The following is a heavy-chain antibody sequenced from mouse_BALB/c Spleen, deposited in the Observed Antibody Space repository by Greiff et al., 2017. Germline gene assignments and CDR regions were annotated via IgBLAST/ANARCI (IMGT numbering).Heavy chain of an antibody. V-gene: IGHV1-4*01. CDR3: ARSGQYGNYVGYFDY. CDR2: INPSSGYT. J-gene: IGHJ2*01. Sequence: VQLQQSGAELARPGASVKMSCKASGYTFTSYTMHWVKQRPGQGLEWIGYINPSSGYTNYNQKFKDKATLTADKSSSTAYMQLSSLTSEDSAVYYCARSGQYGNYVGYFDYWGQGTTLTVSS. CDR1: GYTFTSYT. D-gene: IGHD2-10*02.